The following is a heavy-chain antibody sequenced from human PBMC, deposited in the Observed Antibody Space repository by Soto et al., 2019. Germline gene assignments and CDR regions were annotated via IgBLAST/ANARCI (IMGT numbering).Heavy chain of an antibody. CDR1: GFTFSSYG. V-gene: IGHV3-30*18. CDR3: AKDKGPVAPRSRAYYGMAV. CDR2: ISYDGSNK. D-gene: IGHD5-12*01. J-gene: IGHJ6*02. Sequence: QVQLVESGGGVVQPGRSLRLSCAASGFTFSSYGMHWVRQAPGKGLEWVAVISYDGSNKYYADSVKGRFTISRDNSKKPLYWKRNGLGAEDTVVYSCAKDKGPVAPRSRAYYGMAVWGQGTTVTVSS.